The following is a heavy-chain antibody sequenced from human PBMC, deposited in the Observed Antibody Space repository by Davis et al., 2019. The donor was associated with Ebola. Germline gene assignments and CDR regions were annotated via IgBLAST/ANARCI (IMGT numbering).Heavy chain of an antibody. J-gene: IGHJ3*02. CDR2: MNPNSGNT. V-gene: IGHV1-8*01. CDR1: GYTFTNYD. D-gene: IGHD3-3*02. CDR3: ARAIHDIFTPYDAFDI. Sequence: AASVKVSCKASGYTFTNYDLNWVRQATGQGLEWMGWMNPNSGNTGYAQNFQGSVTMTRDTYTRTAYMELSSLRSEDTAIYYCARAIHDIFTPYDAFDIWGLGTMVTVSS.